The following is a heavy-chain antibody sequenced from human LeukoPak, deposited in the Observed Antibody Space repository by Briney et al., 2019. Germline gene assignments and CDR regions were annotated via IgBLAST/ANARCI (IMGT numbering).Heavy chain of an antibody. J-gene: IGHJ6*02. CDR2: ISGSGGST. V-gene: IGHV3-23*01. D-gene: IGHD2-2*01. CDR1: GFTFSSYA. Sequence: TGGSLRLSCAASGFTFSSYAMSWVRQAPGKGLEWVSAISGSGGSTYYADSVKGRFTISRDNSKNTLYLQMNSLRAEDTAVYYCAKGASLRTRYYYYGMDVWGQGTTVTVSS. CDR3: AKGASLRTRYYYYGMDV.